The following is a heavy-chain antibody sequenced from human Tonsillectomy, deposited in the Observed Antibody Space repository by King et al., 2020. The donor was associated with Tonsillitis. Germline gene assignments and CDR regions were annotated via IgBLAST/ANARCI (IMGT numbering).Heavy chain of an antibody. D-gene: IGHD3-3*01. CDR1: GFTFTSYS. CDR2: ISSSSSTI. V-gene: IGHV3-48*01. CDR3: ARDYDFWRSGMDV. Sequence: QLVQSGGGLVQPGGSLRLSCAASGFTFTSYSMNWVRQAPGKGLEWVSFISSSSSTIYYADSVKGRFTISRDNAKNSLYLQMNSLRAEDTAVYYCARDYDFWRSGMDVWGQGTTVTVSS. J-gene: IGHJ6*02.